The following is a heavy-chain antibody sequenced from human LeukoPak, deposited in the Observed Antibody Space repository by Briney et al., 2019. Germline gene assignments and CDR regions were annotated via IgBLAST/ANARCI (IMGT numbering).Heavy chain of an antibody. J-gene: IGHJ4*02. Sequence: GGSLRLSCAASGFTFSSYAMSWVRQAPGKGLEWVSAISGSGGSTYYADSVKGRFTISRDNSKNTLYLQMNSLRAEDTAVYYCAKADIVVVVAATLGDYWGQGTLVTVSS. CDR1: GFTFSSYA. CDR3: AKADIVVVVAATLGDY. D-gene: IGHD2-15*01. V-gene: IGHV3-23*01. CDR2: ISGSGGST.